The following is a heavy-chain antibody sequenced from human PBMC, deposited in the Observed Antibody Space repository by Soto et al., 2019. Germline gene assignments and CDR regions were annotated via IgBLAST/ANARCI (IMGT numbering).Heavy chain of an antibody. V-gene: IGHV1-69*13. Sequence: SVKVSCKASGGTFSSYAISWVRQAPGQGLEWMGGIIPIFGTANYAQKFQGRVTITADESTSTAYMELSSLRSEGTAVYYCAIVRLGITSYRSFDYWGQRTPVTVSS. CDR1: GGTFSSYA. D-gene: IGHD1-26*01. J-gene: IGHJ4*02. CDR3: AIVRLGITSYRSFDY. CDR2: IIPIFGTA.